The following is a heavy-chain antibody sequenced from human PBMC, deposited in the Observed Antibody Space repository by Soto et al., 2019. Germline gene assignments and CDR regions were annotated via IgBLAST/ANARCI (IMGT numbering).Heavy chain of an antibody. V-gene: IGHV3-74*01. CDR2: INRDGSNT. Sequence: EVQLVESGGGLVQPGGSLRLSCAASGFTFSSYWMNWVRQAPGKGLVWVSRINRDGSNTNYADSVKGRFTISRADAKNTLYLQMNSLRAEDTAVYYCARDLGLWGRGTLVTVSS. CDR1: GFTFSSYW. J-gene: IGHJ2*01. CDR3: ARDLGL.